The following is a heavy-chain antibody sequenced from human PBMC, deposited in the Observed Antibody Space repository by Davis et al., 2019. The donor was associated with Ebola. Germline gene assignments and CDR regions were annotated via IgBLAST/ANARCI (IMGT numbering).Heavy chain of an antibody. J-gene: IGHJ1*01. Sequence: GESLKISCAASGFTFSSYAMSWARQAPGKGLEWVSAISGSGGSTYYADSVKGRFTISRDNSKNTLYLQMNSLRAEDTAVYYCGEQEWELEGLQHWGQGTLVTVSS. CDR3: GEQEWELEGLQH. CDR1: GFTFSSYA. V-gene: IGHV3-23*01. CDR2: ISGSGGST. D-gene: IGHD1-26*01.